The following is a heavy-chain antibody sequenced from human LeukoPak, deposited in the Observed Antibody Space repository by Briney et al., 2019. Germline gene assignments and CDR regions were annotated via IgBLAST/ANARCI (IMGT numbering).Heavy chain of an antibody. J-gene: IGHJ4*02. V-gene: IGHV1-2*02. CDR2: INPNSGGT. D-gene: IGHD2-2*01. CDR1: GYTFTGYY. CDR3: ARVLPIVVVPAPPDY. Sequence: GASVKVSCKASGYTFTGYYMHWVRQAPGQGLEWMGWINPNSGGTNYAQKFQGRVTMTRDTSISTAYMELSRLRSDDTAVYYCARVLPIVVVPAPPDYWGQGTLVTVSS.